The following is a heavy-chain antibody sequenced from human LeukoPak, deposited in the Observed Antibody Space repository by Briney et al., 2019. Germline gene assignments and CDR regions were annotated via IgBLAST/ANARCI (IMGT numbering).Heavy chain of an antibody. D-gene: IGHD4-17*01. CDR2: ISDDGRSK. CDR3: AKRPSDYGDYVSYFDY. Sequence: GGSLRLSCAASGFSFISYGMHWVRQAPGKGLEGVGVISDDGRSKDYADSVKGRFTISRDNSKDTLYLQMNSLRDEDTAVYYCAKRPSDYGDYVSYFDYWGQGTLVTASS. CDR1: GFSFISYG. J-gene: IGHJ4*02. V-gene: IGHV3-30*18.